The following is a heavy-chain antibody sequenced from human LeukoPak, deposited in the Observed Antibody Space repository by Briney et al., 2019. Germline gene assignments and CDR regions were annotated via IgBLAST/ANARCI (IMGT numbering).Heavy chain of an antibody. Sequence: SETLSLTCTVSGGSISSYYWSWIRQPPGKGLEWIGYIYYSGSTNYNPSLKSRVTISVDTSKNQFSLKLSSVTAADTAVYYCARDGYNYDYFDYWGQGTLVTVSS. CDR2: IYYSGST. CDR3: ARDGYNYDYFDY. J-gene: IGHJ4*02. V-gene: IGHV4-59*01. CDR1: GGSISSYY. D-gene: IGHD5-24*01.